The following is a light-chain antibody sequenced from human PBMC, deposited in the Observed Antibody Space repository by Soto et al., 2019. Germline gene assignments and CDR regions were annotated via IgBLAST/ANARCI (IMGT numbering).Light chain of an antibody. CDR2: EVS. Sequence: QSVLTQPPSVSGSPGQSVTISCTGTSSDVGRYNRVSWYQQPPGTAPKLMIYEVSNRPSGVPDRFSGSKSGNTASLTISGLQAEDEADYYCSSYTSSSTYVFGIGTKVTVL. CDR1: SSDVGRYNR. V-gene: IGLV2-18*02. CDR3: SSYTSSSTYV. J-gene: IGLJ1*01.